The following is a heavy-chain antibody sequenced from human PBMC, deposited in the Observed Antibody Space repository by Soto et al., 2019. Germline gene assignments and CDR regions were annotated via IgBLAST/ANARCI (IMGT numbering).Heavy chain of an antibody. D-gene: IGHD6-19*01. V-gene: IGHV1-46*03. CDR3: AREAEYSSGWFANLDY. Sequence: ASVKLSCEESGYTLTCCYMHSVRQAPEQGLEWMGIINPSGGSTSYAQKFQGRVTMTRDTSTSTVYMELSSLRSEDTAVYYCAREAEYSSGWFANLDYWGQGTLVTVSS. CDR2: INPSGGST. CDR1: GYTLTCCY. J-gene: IGHJ4*02.